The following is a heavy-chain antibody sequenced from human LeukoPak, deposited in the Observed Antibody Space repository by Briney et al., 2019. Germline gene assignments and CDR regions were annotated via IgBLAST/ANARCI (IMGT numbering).Heavy chain of an antibody. CDR2: INPNSGGT. Sequence: GASVKVSCKVSGYTFTGYYMHWVRQAPGQGLEWMGWINPNSGGTNYAQKFQGRVTMTRDTSISTAYMELSRLRSDDTAVYYCAREAYDYVWGSYRYPPGNVWGQGTTVTVSS. D-gene: IGHD3-16*02. V-gene: IGHV1-2*02. J-gene: IGHJ6*02. CDR1: GYTFTGYY. CDR3: AREAYDYVWGSYRYPPGNV.